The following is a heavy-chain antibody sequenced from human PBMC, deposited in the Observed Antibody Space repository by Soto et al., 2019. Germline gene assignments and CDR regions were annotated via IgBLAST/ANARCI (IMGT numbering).Heavy chain of an antibody. CDR3: ARGRVEDSSGWATYFDY. CDR2: INTNGVNT. V-gene: IGHV3-64*01. CDR1: GFTFSGYS. D-gene: IGHD6-19*01. J-gene: IGHJ4*02. Sequence: EVQLVESGGGLVQPGGSLRLSCAASGFTFSGYSMFWVRQAPGKGLEYVSAINTNGVNTFYAKSVKGRFTISRDYSKNTMYLKMGSLRAEDMAVDDCARGRVEDSSGWATYFDYWCQGTLVTVSS.